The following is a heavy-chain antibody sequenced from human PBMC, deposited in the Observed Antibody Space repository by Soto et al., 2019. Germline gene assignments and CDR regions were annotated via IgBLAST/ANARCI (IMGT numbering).Heavy chain of an antibody. Sequence: QITLKESGPTLVKPTQTLTLTCIFSGFSLRTYGVGVGWIRQPPGTALEWLALSYWDDDQRYNPSLKTTLTITKDTSNNPLVLIMTDTDPVDTATYYCVHRHVYIHNDVGFDAWGQGTLVTVSS. J-gene: IGHJ5*02. CDR3: VHRHVYIHNDVGFDA. CDR1: GFSLRTYGVG. V-gene: IGHV2-5*02. D-gene: IGHD1-1*01. CDR2: SYWDDDQ.